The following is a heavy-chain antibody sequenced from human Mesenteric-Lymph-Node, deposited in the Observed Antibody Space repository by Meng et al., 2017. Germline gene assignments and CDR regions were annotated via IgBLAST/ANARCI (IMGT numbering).Heavy chain of an antibody. V-gene: IGHV3-23*01. CDR1: GFAFRNYA. D-gene: IGHD3-22*01. CDR3: AKDQGYDSSGYYYYYYGMDV. CDR2: MSGTGGGT. Sequence: GESLKISCEASGFAFRNYAMSWVRQAPGKGLEWVSAMSGTGGGTYYADSVKGRFTISRDNSKNTLYLQMNSLRAEDTAVYYCAKDQGYDSSGYYYYYYGMDVWGQGTTVTVSS. J-gene: IGHJ6*02.